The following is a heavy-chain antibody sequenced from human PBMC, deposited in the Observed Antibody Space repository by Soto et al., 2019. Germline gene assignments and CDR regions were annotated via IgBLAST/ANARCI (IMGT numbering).Heavy chain of an antibody. J-gene: IGHJ6*02. CDR3: ARLYPECELPQYYYGMDV. CDR2: ITYDGSTT. D-gene: IGHD1-26*01. Sequence: GGSLRLSCGPSGFTFSSYAMSWVRQAPGKGLEWVSAITYDGSTTYYADSVNGRFTISRDNSKNTLYLQMYSLRAEDTAVYYCARLYPECELPQYYYGMDVWGQGTTVTVSS. V-gene: IGHV3-23*01. CDR1: GFTFSSYA.